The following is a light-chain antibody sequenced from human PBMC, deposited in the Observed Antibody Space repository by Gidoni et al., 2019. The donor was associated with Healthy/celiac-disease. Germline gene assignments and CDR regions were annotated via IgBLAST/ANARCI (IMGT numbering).Light chain of an antibody. Sequence: DSQMTQSPSSLSASVGDRVTITCQASQDISNYLNWYQQKPGKAPKLLIYDASNLETGVPSRFSGSGSGTDFTFTISSLQPEDIATYYCQKYDNLPYTFGQGTKLEIK. CDR2: DAS. CDR3: QKYDNLPYT. CDR1: QDISNY. J-gene: IGKJ2*01. V-gene: IGKV1-33*01.